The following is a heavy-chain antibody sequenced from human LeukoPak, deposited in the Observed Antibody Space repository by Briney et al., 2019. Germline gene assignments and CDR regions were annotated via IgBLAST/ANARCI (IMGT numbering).Heavy chain of an antibody. V-gene: IGHV3-74*01. CDR2: ITADGSST. CDR1: GFTFSNYW. Sequence: GGSLRLSCAGSGFTFSNYWMHWVRQAPGKGLVWVSRITADGSSTAYADSVKGRFTISRDNAKNSLYLQMNSLRAEDTAVYYCARGPGVRIDYWGQGTLVTVSS. D-gene: IGHD1-14*01. CDR3: ARGPGVRIDY. J-gene: IGHJ4*02.